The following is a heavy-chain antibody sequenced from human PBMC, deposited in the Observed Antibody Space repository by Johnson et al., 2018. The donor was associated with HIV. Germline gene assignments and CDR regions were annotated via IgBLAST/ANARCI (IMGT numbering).Heavy chain of an antibody. J-gene: IGHJ3*02. CDR3: ALSTSWSIAFDI. V-gene: IGHV3-33*03. Sequence: VQLVESGGGMVQPGGSLRLSCAASGLPFSGSGLHWVRQAPGKGLEWVAVIWYDGSTIYYADSVKGRFTISRDNAKNSLYLQMNSLRADDTAMYYCALSTSWSIAFDIWGQGTMVTVSS. CDR1: GLPFSGSG. D-gene: IGHD6-13*01. CDR2: IWYDGSTI.